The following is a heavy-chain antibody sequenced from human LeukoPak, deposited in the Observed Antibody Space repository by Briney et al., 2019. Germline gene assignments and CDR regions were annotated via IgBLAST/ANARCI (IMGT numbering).Heavy chain of an antibody. V-gene: IGHV4-59*01. Sequence: SETLSLTCTVSGGSISSYYWSWIRQPPGKGLEWIGYIYYSGSTNYNPSLKSRVTISVDTSKNQFSLKLSSVTAADTAVYYCAGAPVQEWPPYDYWGQGTLVTVSS. J-gene: IGHJ4*02. CDR3: AGAPVQEWPPYDY. CDR1: GGSISSYY. D-gene: IGHD1-1*01. CDR2: IYYSGST.